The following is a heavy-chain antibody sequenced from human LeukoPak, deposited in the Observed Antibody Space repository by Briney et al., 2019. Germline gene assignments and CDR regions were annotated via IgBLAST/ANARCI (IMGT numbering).Heavy chain of an antibody. CDR3: ARNFDMKGFDP. D-gene: IGHD3-9*01. J-gene: IGHJ5*02. Sequence: GASVKVSCKASGYTSTGYYMNWVRQAPGQGLEWMGWINSDSGFTKYAQKFQGRVTMTRDTSITTVYMDLTRLTSDDTAVYYCARNFDMKGFDPWGQGTLVTVSS. CDR1: GYTSTGYY. V-gene: IGHV1-2*02. CDR2: INSDSGFT.